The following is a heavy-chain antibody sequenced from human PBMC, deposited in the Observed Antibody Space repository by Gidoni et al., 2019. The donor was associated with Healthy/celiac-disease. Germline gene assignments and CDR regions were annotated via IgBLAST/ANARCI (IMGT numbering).Heavy chain of an antibody. V-gene: IGHV4-39*07. Sequence: QLQLQESGPGLVKPSETLSLTCTVSGGSISSSSYYWGWIRQPPGKGLEWIGSIYYSGSTYYNPSLKSRVTISVDTSKNQFSLKLSSVTAADTAVYYCARVNLTLTGVDTAMMVFWGYYYYGMDVWGQGTTVTVSS. CDR1: GGSISSSSYY. CDR3: ARVNLTLTGVDTAMMVFWGYYYYGMDV. J-gene: IGHJ6*02. CDR2: IYYSGST. D-gene: IGHD5-18*01.